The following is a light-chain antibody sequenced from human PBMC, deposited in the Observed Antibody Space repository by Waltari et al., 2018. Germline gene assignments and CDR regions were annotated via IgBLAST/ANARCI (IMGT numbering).Light chain of an antibody. V-gene: IGLV2-8*01. CDR3: TSYAGSNSVL. CDR1: TRAVGGNNC. CDR2: DVS. Sequence: QSALTQPPSASGSPGQPVTISCTGTTRAVGGNNCVSWYQQHPAKAPHLMIYDVSKRPSGVPDRFSGSKSGNAAYLTASGLQAEDEADYYCTSYAGSNSVLFGAGTKLTVL. J-gene: IGLJ2*01.